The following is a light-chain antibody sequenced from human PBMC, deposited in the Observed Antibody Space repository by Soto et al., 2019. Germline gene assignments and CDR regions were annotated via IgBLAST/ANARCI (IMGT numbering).Light chain of an antibody. J-gene: IGKJ4*01. Sequence: ETVLTQSPGTLSLSPGERATLSCRASQSVKNDYLAWYQQRPGLAPRLLIFGASGRATGIPDRVSGSGSGTDFTLTISRLEPEDFAIYYCQQYGNSPLTFGGGTKVEIK. V-gene: IGKV3-20*01. CDR2: GAS. CDR1: QSVKNDY. CDR3: QQYGNSPLT.